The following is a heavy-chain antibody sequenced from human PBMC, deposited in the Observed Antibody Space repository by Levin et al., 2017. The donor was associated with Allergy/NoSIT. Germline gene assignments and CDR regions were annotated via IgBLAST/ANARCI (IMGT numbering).Heavy chain of an antibody. Sequence: SETLSLTCTVSGGSVNSGSYYWSWIRQPPGKGLEWIGYIYYSGSTNYNPSLKSRVSMSVDTSNNQFSLRLTSVTAADTAMYYCAREPNAFDLWGQGTMVTVSS. CDR2: IYYSGST. V-gene: IGHV4-61*01. CDR3: AREPNAFDL. CDR1: GGSVNSGSYY. J-gene: IGHJ3*01.